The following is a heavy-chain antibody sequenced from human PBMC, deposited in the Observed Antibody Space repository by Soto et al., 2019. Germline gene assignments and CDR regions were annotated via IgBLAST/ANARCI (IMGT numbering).Heavy chain of an antibody. Sequence: PGGSLRLSCAASGFTFSSYSMNWVRQAPGKGLEWVSSISSSSSYIYYADSVKGRFTISRDNAKNSLYLQMNSLRAEDTAVYYCAKSSNSCWFCMDVWGQGTTVTVSS. CDR2: ISSSSSYI. CDR1: GFTFSSYS. D-gene: IGHD2-2*01. CDR3: AKSSNSCWFCMDV. J-gene: IGHJ6*02. V-gene: IGHV3-21*01.